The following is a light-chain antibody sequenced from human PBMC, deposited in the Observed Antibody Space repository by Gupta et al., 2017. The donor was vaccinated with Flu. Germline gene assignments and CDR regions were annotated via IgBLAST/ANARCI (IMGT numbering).Light chain of an antibody. V-gene: IGKV1-5*03. Sequence: PSTLSASVGDRVTSTCRASQSIDYWLAWYQQKPGKAPQRLIYKASTLESGVPSRFSGSGSGTEFTLTISSLQPDDFATYYCQQENNWLNTFGQGTKMEV. CDR1: QSIDYW. CDR3: QQENNWLNT. J-gene: IGKJ2*01. CDR2: KAS.